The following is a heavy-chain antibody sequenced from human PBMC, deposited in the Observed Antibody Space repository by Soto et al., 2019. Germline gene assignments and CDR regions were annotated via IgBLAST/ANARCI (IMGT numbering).Heavy chain of an antibody. D-gene: IGHD2-2*01. CDR3: ARGRLLPAVNFDY. CDR2: IYQSGGA. J-gene: IGHJ4*02. CDR1: GDSISSGGYS. V-gene: IGHV4-30-2*01. Sequence: PSDTLSLTCAVSGDSISSGGYSWNWIRQPPGKGLEWIGYIYQSGGASYNPSLKSRVTMSVDGSKNHFSLQLNSVTAADTAVYYCARGRLLPAVNFDYWGQGTLVTVSS.